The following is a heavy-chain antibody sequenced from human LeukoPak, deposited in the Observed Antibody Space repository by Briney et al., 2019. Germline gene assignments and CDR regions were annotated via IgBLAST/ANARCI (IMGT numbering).Heavy chain of an antibody. CDR2: IRYEGSNK. D-gene: IGHD1-26*01. Sequence: AGSLRLSCAASGFTFSSYGMHWVRQAPGKGLEWVAFIRYEGSNKYYADSVKGRFTISRDNSKNTLYLQMNSLRAEDTAVYYCAKDTLRAPYSGSYQGYYFDYWGQGTLVTVSS. V-gene: IGHV3-30*02. CDR1: GFTFSSYG. J-gene: IGHJ4*02. CDR3: AKDTLRAPYSGSYQGYYFDY.